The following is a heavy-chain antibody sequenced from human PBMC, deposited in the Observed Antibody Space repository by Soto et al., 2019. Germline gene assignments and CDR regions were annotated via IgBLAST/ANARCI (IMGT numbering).Heavy chain of an antibody. D-gene: IGHD4-4*01. CDR2: INPGDSDI. J-gene: IGHJ6*02. V-gene: IGHV5-51*01. Sequence: LQISCKASGYSFTTYWIAWVRQMPGKGLEWMGIINPGDSDIRYSPSFQGQVTISADNSISTAYLQWSSLKASDTAMYYCARHEQFYYYYYGMDVWGQGTAVTVSS. CDR1: GYSFTTYW. CDR3: ARHEQFYYYYYGMDV.